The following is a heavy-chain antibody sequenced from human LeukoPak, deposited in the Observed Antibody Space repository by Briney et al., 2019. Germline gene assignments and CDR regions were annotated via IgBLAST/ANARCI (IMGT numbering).Heavy chain of an antibody. CDR1: GFTFSSYS. CDR3: ARDRRTARIFDY. Sequence: GGSLRLSCVVSGFTFSSYSMNWVRQALGKGLEWVSSISSSSSYIYYADSVKGRFTISRDNAKNSLFLQMNSLGPEDTAVYYCARDRRTARIFDYWGQGTLVTVSS. CDR2: ISSSSSYI. J-gene: IGHJ4*02. D-gene: IGHD5-18*01. V-gene: IGHV3-21*01.